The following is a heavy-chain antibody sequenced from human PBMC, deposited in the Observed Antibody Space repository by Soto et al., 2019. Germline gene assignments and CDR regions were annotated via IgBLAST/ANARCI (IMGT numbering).Heavy chain of an antibody. D-gene: IGHD3-10*01. V-gene: IGHV4-30-4*01. CDR3: PTDHRLDPGRGGNSYDAMDV. J-gene: IGHJ6*02. Sequence: SETLSLTCTVSGGSISSGDYYWSWVRQPPGKGLEWIGYIYYTGTTYYNPSLKSRVTISLDMSKNQFSVSLTSVTASDTAVYYCPTDHRLDPGRGGNSYDAMDVWAQGTSVPVP. CDR1: GGSISSGDYY. CDR2: IYYTGTT.